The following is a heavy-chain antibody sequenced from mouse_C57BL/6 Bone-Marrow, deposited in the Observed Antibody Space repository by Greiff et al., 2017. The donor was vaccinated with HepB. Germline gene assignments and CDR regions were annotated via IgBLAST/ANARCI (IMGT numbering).Heavy chain of an antibody. V-gene: IGHV1-15*01. CDR2: IDPETGGT. Sequence: QVQLQQSGAELVRPGASVTLSCKASGYTFTDYEMHWVKQTPVHGLEWIGAIDPETGGTAYNQKFKSKATLTVDKSSSTAYMQLSSLTSEDSAVYYCARDYGSRGKHYFDYWGQGTTLTVSS. D-gene: IGHD1-1*01. CDR1: GYTFTDYE. CDR3: ARDYGSRGKHYFDY. J-gene: IGHJ2*01.